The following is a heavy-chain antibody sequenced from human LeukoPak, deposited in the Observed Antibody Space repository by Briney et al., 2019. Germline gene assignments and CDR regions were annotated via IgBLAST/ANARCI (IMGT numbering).Heavy chain of an antibody. D-gene: IGHD5-24*01. CDR2: FYTSGST. CDR3: ARAWGRDGYNYDY. J-gene: IGHJ4*02. Sequence: SQTLSLTCTVSCGSISSCCYFWSWIRQPAGRGLEGSGRFYTSGSTNYNPSLKSRVTISVDTSKNQFSLKLSSVTAAATAVYYCARAWGRDGYNYDYWGQGTLVTVSS. V-gene: IGHV4-61*02. CDR1: CGSISSCCYF.